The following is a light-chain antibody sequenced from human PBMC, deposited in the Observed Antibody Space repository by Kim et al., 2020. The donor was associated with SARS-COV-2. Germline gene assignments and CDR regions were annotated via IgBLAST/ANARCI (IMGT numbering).Light chain of an antibody. CDR1: QSISGW. J-gene: IGKJ1*01. Sequence: DIHMTQSPNTLSAFVGDRVTITCRASQSISGWLAWYQQRPRQAPKLLIHSASTLASGVPARFSGSGSGTEYTLTISGLQPDDFATYYCQQYKNYFPETFGQGTKVDIK. CDR2: SAS. V-gene: IGKV1-5*01. CDR3: QQYKNYFPET.